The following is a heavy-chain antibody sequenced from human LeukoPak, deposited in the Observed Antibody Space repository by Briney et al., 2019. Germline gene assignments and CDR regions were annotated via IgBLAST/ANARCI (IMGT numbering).Heavy chain of an antibody. J-gene: IGHJ4*02. CDR3: ARDSQVSNSLPFDC. D-gene: IGHD4-11*01. Sequence: SQTLSLTCAISGDSVSSNSVAWSWVRQSPSRGLEWLGRTYYRSQWYSDYAPSVRSRITINADTSKNQFSLHLDSVTPEDTAVYYCARDSQVSNSLPFDCWGQGTLVTVSS. V-gene: IGHV6-1*01. CDR2: TYYRSQWYS. CDR1: GDSVSSNSVA.